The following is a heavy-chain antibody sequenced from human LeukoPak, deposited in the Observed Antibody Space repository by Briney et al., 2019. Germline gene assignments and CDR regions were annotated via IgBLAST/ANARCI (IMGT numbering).Heavy chain of an antibody. CDR1: GYRLNTYG. Sequence: ASVKVSCKASGYRLNTYGITWVRQAPGQGLEWMGWISAYNGDTKYAQRVQDRVTMTTDTSTKTAYMELRSLRSDDTAVYYCASGYCSGGSCYGLLDNWGQGTLVIVSS. V-gene: IGHV1-18*01. J-gene: IGHJ4*02. CDR3: ASGYCSGGSCYGLLDN. D-gene: IGHD2-15*01. CDR2: ISAYNGDT.